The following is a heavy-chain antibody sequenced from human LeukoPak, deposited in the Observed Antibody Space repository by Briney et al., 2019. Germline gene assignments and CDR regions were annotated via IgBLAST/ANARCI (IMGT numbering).Heavy chain of an antibody. V-gene: IGHV3-48*01. CDR1: GFTFSSYS. CDR2: ISSSSSTI. CDR3: ARVEKWELLSWFDP. Sequence: GGSLRLSCAASGFTFSSYSMNWVRQAPGKGLEWVSYISSSSSTIYYADSVKGRFTISRDNAKNSLYLQMNSLRAEDTAVYYCARVEKWELLSWFDPWGQGTLVTVSS. D-gene: IGHD1-26*01. J-gene: IGHJ5*02.